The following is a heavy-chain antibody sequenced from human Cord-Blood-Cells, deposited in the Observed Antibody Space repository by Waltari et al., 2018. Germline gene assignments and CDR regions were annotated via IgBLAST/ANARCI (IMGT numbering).Heavy chain of an antibody. CDR1: GYSINSGYY. Sequence: QVQLQESGPGLVKPSETLSLTCTVSGYSINSGYYWGWIRQPPGKGLEWIGSIYHSGSTYYNPSLKSRVTISVDTSKNQFSLKLSSVTAADTAVYYCAREAGSSPKLGWFDPWGQGTLVTVSS. J-gene: IGHJ5*02. CDR2: IYHSGST. D-gene: IGHD2-2*01. CDR3: AREAGSSPKLGWFDP. V-gene: IGHV4-38-2*02.